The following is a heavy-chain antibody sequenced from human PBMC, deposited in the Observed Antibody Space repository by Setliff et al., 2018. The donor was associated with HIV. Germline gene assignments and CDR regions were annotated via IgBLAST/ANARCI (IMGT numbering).Heavy chain of an antibody. V-gene: IGHV4-59*08. CDR2: IYNSAST. J-gene: IGHJ4*02. Sequence: GSLRLSCAVAGFSFSNYAMTWIRQPPGKGLEWIGYIYNSASTSYNPSLKSRVTISVDTSKNQFSLKLSSVTAADTAGYYCARHSPSDYWGQGTLVTVSS. CDR1: GFSFSNYA. CDR3: ARHSPSDY.